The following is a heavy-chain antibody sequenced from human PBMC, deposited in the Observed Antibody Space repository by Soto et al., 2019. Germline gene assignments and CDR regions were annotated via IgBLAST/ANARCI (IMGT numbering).Heavy chain of an antibody. CDR2: ISGSGGST. Sequence: EVQLLESGGGLVQPGGSLRLSCAASGFTFSSYAMSWVRQAPGKGLEWVSAISGSGGSTYYADSVKGRFTISRDNSKNTLDLQMNSLRAEDTAGYYCAPASDSGYDPWGQGTLVTVSS. CDR1: GFTFSSYA. V-gene: IGHV3-23*01. D-gene: IGHD5-12*01. CDR3: APASDSGYDP. J-gene: IGHJ5*02.